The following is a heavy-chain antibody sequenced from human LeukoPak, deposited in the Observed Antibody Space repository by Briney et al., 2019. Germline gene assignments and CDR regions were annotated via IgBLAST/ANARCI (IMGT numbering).Heavy chain of an antibody. CDR3: ARSSHNNYWYFDY. J-gene: IGHJ4*02. V-gene: IGHV3-48*01. CDR1: GFTFSSYS. D-gene: IGHD1-1*01. CDR2: ISSSSNTI. Sequence: PGGSLRLSCAASGFTFSSYSMNWVRQAPGKGLEWVSYISSSSNTIYYAGSVKGRFTISRDNAQNSLYLQMNSLRAEDTALYYCARSSHNNYWYFDYWGQGTLVTVSS.